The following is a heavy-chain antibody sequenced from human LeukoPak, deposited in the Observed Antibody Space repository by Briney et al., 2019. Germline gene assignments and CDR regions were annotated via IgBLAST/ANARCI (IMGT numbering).Heavy chain of an antibody. D-gene: IGHD6-25*01. CDR1: GYTFTSYD. Sequence: ASVKVSCKASGYTFTSYDINWVRQATGQGLEWMGWMNPNSGNTGYAQKFQGRVTMTRNTSISTAYMELSSPRSEDTAVYYCARAALGDYYYYGMDVWGQGTTVTVSS. CDR2: MNPNSGNT. J-gene: IGHJ6*02. CDR3: ARAALGDYYYYGMDV. V-gene: IGHV1-8*01.